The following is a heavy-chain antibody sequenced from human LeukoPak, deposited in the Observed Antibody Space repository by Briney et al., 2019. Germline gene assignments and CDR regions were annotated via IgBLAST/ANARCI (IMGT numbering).Heavy chain of an antibody. CDR2: ISSSSSYI. D-gene: IGHD1-26*01. CDR1: GFTFSSYS. CDR3: ARDLGGSYGGGGAFDI. J-gene: IGHJ3*02. Sequence: TGGSLRLSCAASGFTFSSYSMNWVRQAPGKGLKWVPSISSSSSYIYYADSVKGRFTISRDNAKNSLYLQMNSLRAEDTAVYYCARDLGGSYGGGGAFDIWGQGTMVTVSS. V-gene: IGHV3-21*01.